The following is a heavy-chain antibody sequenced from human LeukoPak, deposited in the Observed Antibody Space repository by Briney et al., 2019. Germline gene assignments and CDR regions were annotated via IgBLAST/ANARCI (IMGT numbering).Heavy chain of an antibody. J-gene: IGHJ5*02. CDR2: IYYSGST. D-gene: IGHD5-24*01. CDR1: GGSISSYY. V-gene: IGHV4-59*01. Sequence: SETLSLTCTVSGGSISSYYWSWIRQPPGKGLEWIGYIYYSGSTNYNPSPKSRVTISVDTSKNQFSLKLSSVTAADTAVYYCARDGEMATTTYNWFDPWGQGTLVTVSS. CDR3: ARDGEMATTTYNWFDP.